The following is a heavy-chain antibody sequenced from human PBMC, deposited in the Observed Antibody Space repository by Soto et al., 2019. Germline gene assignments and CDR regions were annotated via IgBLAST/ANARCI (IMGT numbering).Heavy chain of an antibody. V-gene: IGHV3-23*04. J-gene: IGHJ4*02. D-gene: IGHD1-26*01. CDR1: GFTFSTYA. CDR2: ISGSGGST. Sequence: EVQLVESGGGLVQPGGSLRLSCAASGFTFSTYAMTWVRQAPGKGLEWVSGISGSGGSTYHADSVKGRFTISRDSSKNTVYLQMNSLRAGDTAVYYCAKGVGARRYYFDYWGQGTLVTVSS. CDR3: AKGVGARRYYFDY.